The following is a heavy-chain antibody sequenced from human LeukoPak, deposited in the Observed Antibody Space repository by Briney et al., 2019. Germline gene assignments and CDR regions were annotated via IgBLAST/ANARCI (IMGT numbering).Heavy chain of an antibody. D-gene: IGHD3-22*01. V-gene: IGHV3-30*18. Sequence: GGALRLSCAASGFTFSRYGIHWVREALGKGLEWVAVISYDGSNKYYEDSVKGRFTISRDNSKNTLYLQMNSLRAEDTAVYYCAKDWNYYDSSGYYSPFDYWGQGTLVTVSS. J-gene: IGHJ4*02. CDR3: AKDWNYYDSSGYYSPFDY. CDR2: ISYDGSNK. CDR1: GFTFSRYG.